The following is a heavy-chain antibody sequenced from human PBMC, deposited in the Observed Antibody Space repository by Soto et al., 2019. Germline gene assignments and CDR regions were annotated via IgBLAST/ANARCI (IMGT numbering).Heavy chain of an antibody. J-gene: IGHJ4*02. Sequence: EVQLLESGGGLVQPGGSLRLSCAASGFTFHSYTMSWVRQAPGKGLEWVSAIVGSGDSIYYADSVKGRFTISRDNSKNTLFLQRNSLRADDTAVYYCAKDRCSGGHCYSQLLDYWGQGTLVTVSS. CDR1: GFTFHSYT. D-gene: IGHD2-21*02. V-gene: IGHV3-23*01. CDR3: AKDRCSGGHCYSQLLDY. CDR2: IVGSGDSI.